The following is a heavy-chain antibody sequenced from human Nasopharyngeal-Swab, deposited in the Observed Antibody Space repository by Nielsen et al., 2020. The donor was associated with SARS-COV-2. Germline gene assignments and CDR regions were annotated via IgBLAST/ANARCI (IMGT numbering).Heavy chain of an antibody. D-gene: IGHD3-10*01. Sequence: GGSLRLSCAASGFTFSSYAMSWVRQAPGKGLEWVSAISGSGGSTYYADSVKGGFTISRDNSKNTLYLQMNSLRAEDTAVYYCAKKRFGELLYYYFYFDYWGQGTLVTVSS. CDR3: AKKRFGELLYYYFYFDY. J-gene: IGHJ4*02. CDR2: ISGSGGST. V-gene: IGHV3-23*01. CDR1: GFTFSSYA.